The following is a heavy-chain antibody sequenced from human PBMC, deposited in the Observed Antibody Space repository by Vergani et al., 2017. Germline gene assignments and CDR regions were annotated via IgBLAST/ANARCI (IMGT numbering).Heavy chain of an antibody. CDR3: AREGGYCSGGSCYPPPSYYYGMDV. V-gene: IGHV1-18*01. Sequence: QVQLVQSGAEVKKPGASVKVSCKASGYTFTSYGISWVRQAPGQGLEWMGWISAYNGNTNYAQKLQGRVTMTTDTSTSTAYMELRSLRSDDPAVYYCAREGGYCSGGSCYPPPSYYYGMDVWGQGTTVTVSS. D-gene: IGHD2-15*01. J-gene: IGHJ6*02. CDR2: ISAYNGNT. CDR1: GYTFTSYG.